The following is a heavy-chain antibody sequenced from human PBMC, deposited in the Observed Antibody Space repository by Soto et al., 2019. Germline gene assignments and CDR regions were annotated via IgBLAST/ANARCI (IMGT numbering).Heavy chain of an antibody. CDR3: ARAWFAGVTTWYFDY. J-gene: IGHJ4*02. CDR2: IYYSGST. V-gene: IGHV4-59*01. Sequence: SETLSLTCTVSGGSISSYYWSWIRQPPGKGLEWIGYIYYSGSTNYNPSLKSRVTISVDTSKNQFSLKLSSVTAADTAVYYCARAWFAGVTTWYFDYWGQGTLVTVSS. D-gene: IGHD4-17*01. CDR1: GGSISSYY.